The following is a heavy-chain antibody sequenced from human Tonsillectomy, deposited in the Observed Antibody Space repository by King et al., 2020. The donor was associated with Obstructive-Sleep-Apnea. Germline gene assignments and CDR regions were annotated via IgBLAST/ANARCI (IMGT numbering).Heavy chain of an antibody. Sequence: VQLVESGGGLVQPGGSLRLSCSASGFTFTRFAMHWVRQAPERGLEYVAGISGDANRTVYADSALGRVTISRDNSKNTVSLQMSSSRPEDTAVYYCVKSRLHFRMVVVVIEDSFDIWGQGTMVTVSS. J-gene: IGHJ3*02. CDR2: ISGDANRT. CDR1: GFTFTRFA. D-gene: IGHD2-15*01. V-gene: IGHV3-64D*06. CDR3: VKSRLHFRMVVVVIEDSFDI.